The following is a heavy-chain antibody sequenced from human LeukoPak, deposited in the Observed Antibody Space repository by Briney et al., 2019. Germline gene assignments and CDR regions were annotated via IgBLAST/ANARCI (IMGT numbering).Heavy chain of an antibody. J-gene: IGHJ6*03. D-gene: IGHD2-15*01. CDR2: ISSSSSYI. V-gene: IGHV3-21*01. Sequence: GGSLRLSCAASGFTFSSYSMNWVRQAPGKGLEWVSSISSSSSYIYYADSVKGRFTISRDNAKNSLYLQMNSLRAEDTAVYYCARVVVAATFYYYYYMDVWGKGTTVTVSS. CDR3: ARVVVAATFYYYYYMDV. CDR1: GFTFSSYS.